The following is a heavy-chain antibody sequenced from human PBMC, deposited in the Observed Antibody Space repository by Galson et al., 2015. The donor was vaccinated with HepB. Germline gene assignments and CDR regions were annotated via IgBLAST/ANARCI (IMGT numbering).Heavy chain of an antibody. V-gene: IGHV1-69*13. J-gene: IGHJ4*02. CDR1: GGTFNSYT. Sequence: SVKVSCKASGGTFNSYTITWVRQAPGQGLEYMGGIIPVLGIAHYAQKFQGRVTITADESTSTAYMELSSLRSEDTAVYYCARVAQASGSYPYDYWGQGTLVTVSS. CDR3: ARVAQASGSYPYDY. D-gene: IGHD1-26*01. CDR2: IIPVLGIA.